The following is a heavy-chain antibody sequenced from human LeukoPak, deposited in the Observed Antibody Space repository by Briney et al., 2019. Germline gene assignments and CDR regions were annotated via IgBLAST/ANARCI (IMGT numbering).Heavy chain of an antibody. Sequence: GGSLRLSCAASGFTFSSYAMHWVRQAPGKGLEWVAVISYDGSNKYYADSVKGRFTISRDNSKNTLYLQMNSLRAEDTAVYYCARDLGMSGLPDAFDIWGQGTMVTVSS. V-gene: IGHV3-30*04. J-gene: IGHJ3*02. CDR3: ARDLGMSGLPDAFDI. D-gene: IGHD3-10*01. CDR1: GFTFSSYA. CDR2: ISYDGSNK.